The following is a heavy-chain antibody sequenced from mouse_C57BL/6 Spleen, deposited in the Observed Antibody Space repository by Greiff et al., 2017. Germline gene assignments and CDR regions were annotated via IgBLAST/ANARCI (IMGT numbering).Heavy chain of an antibody. V-gene: IGHV1-82*01. J-gene: IGHJ2*01. Sequence: QVQLQQSGPELVKPGASVKISCKASGYAFSSSWMNWVKQRPGKGLEWIGRIYPGDGDTNYNGKFKGKATLTADKSSSTAYMQLSSLTSEDSAVYFCARRLLRSPYYFDYWGQGTTLTVSS. CDR1: GYAFSSSW. CDR2: IYPGDGDT. D-gene: IGHD1-1*01. CDR3: ARRLLRSPYYFDY.